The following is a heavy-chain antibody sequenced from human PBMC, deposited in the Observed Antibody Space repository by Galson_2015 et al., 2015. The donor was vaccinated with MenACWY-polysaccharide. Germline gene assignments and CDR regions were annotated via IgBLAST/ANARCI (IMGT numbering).Heavy chain of an antibody. V-gene: IGHV3-33*01. CDR3: ARDRGSSGYYYKY. Sequence: SLRLSCAASGFTFSSYGMHWVRQAPGKGLEWVAVIWYDGSNKYYADSVKGRFTISRDNSKNTLYLQMNSLRAEDTAVYYCARDRGSSGYYYKYWGQGTLVTVSS. CDR1: GFTFSSYG. J-gene: IGHJ4*02. D-gene: IGHD3-22*01. CDR2: IWYDGSNK.